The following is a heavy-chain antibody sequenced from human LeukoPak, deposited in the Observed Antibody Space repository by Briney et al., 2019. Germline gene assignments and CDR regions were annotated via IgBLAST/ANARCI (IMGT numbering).Heavy chain of an antibody. Sequence: GGSLRLSCAASGNYCIHWVRHAPGKGLVWVSHINSDGSWTSYADSVKGRFTISKDNAKNTVYLQMNNLRAEDTAVYYCVSFYETYWGRGTLVTVSS. CDR1: GNYC. D-gene: IGHD2-2*01. CDR2: INSDGSWT. CDR3: VSFYETY. J-gene: IGHJ4*02. V-gene: IGHV3-74*01.